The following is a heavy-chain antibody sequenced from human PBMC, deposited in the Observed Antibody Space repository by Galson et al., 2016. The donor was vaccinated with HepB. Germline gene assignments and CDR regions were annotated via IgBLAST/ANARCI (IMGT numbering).Heavy chain of an antibody. CDR3: ATEDLSSPGNGALDI. V-gene: IGHV3-33*08. J-gene: IGHJ3*02. D-gene: IGHD6-13*01. Sequence: SLRLSCAASGFTFSTYAMHWVRQAPGKGLEWVAMIWFDGSSKHHSDSVRGRFTISRDNSKNTLYLEMNSLRAEDTAVYYCATEDLSSPGNGALDIWGQGAMVTVSS. CDR1: GFTFSTYA. CDR2: IWFDGSSK.